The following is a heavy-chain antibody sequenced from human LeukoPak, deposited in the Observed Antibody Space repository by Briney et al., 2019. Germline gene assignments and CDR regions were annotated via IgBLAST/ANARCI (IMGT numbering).Heavy chain of an antibody. D-gene: IGHD3-3*01. V-gene: IGHV4-59*01. J-gene: IGHJ5*02. Sequence: SETLSLTCTVSGGSISSYYWSWIRQPPGKGLEWIGYINYSGSTNYNPSLKSRVTISVDTSKNQFSLKLRSVTAADTAVYYCARAVRYTIFGVVKDWFDPWGQGTLVTVSS. CDR1: GGSISSYY. CDR3: ARAVRYTIFGVVKDWFDP. CDR2: INYSGST.